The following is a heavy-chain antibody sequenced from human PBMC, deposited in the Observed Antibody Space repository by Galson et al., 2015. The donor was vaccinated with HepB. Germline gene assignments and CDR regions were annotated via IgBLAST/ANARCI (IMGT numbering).Heavy chain of an antibody. CDR1: GYTFTSYA. CDR2: INPNSGGT. CDR3: ARDRIDDFMVPSMDV. V-gene: IGHV1-2*02. Sequence: SVKVSCKASGYTFTSYAMNWVRQAPGQGLEWMGWINPNSGGTNYAQKFQGRVTMTRDTSISTAYMELSRLRSDDTAVYYCARDRIDDFMVPSMDVWGKGTTVTVSS. D-gene: IGHD3-3*01. J-gene: IGHJ6*04.